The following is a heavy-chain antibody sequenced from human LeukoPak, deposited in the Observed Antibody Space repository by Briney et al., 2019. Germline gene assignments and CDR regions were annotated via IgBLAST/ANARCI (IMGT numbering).Heavy chain of an antibody. D-gene: IGHD3-10*01. J-gene: IGHJ4*02. Sequence: PSETLSLTCTVSGGSISSYYWSWIRQPPGKGLEWIGYIYHSGSTKYNPSLKSRVTISVDTSKNQFSLKLSSVTAADTAVYYCARDMVRERSFDYWGQGTLVTVSS. CDR1: GGSISSYY. CDR2: IYHSGST. CDR3: ARDMVRERSFDY. V-gene: IGHV4-59*01.